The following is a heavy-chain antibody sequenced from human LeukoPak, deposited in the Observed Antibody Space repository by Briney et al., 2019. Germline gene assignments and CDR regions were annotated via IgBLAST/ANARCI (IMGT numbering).Heavy chain of an antibody. CDR3: ARSSPTYYFDSSGYYYGDY. J-gene: IGHJ4*02. V-gene: IGHV1-2*06. Sequence: GASVKVSCKASAYSFTDYYIHWVRQAPGQGREWMGRINPNTGVTDYAQIFKGRVTMTRDTSISTAYMELSRLGSDDTAVYYCARSSPTYYFDSSGYYYGDYWGQGTLVTVSS. CDR2: INPNTGVT. CDR1: AYSFTDYY. D-gene: IGHD3-22*01.